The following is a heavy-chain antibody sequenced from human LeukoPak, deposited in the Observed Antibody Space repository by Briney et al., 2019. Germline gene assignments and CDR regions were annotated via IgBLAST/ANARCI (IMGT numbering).Heavy chain of an antibody. D-gene: IGHD3-10*01. CDR1: GFTFSSYE. Sequence: GGSLRLSCAASGFTFSSYEMNWVRQAPGKGLEWVSYISSSGSTIYYADSVKGRFTISRDNAKNSLYLQMNSLRAEDTAVYYCAHVKAQSGSTFDIWGQGTMVTVSS. CDR3: AHVKAQSGSTFDI. J-gene: IGHJ3*02. CDR2: ISSSGSTI. V-gene: IGHV3-48*03.